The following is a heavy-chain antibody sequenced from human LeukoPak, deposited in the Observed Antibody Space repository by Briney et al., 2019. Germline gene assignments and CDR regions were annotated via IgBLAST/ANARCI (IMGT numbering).Heavy chain of an antibody. CDR2: IKQDGSEK. Sequence: GGSLRLSCAASGFTFSSYWMSWVRQPPGKGLEWVANIKQDGSEKNYVDSVKGRFTISRDNAKNSLYLQMNSLRAEDTAVYYCATYYDILTGHKFDHWGQGTLVTFSS. J-gene: IGHJ4*02. D-gene: IGHD3-9*01. CDR3: ATYYDILTGHKFDH. V-gene: IGHV3-7*01. CDR1: GFTFSSYW.